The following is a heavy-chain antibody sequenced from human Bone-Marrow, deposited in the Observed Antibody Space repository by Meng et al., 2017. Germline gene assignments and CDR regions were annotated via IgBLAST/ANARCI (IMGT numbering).Heavy chain of an antibody. D-gene: IGHD6-19*01. CDR2: IKQDGSEK. V-gene: IGHV3-7*01. J-gene: IGHJ4*02. CDR1: GFTFSSYW. Sequence: GESLKISCAASGFTFSSYWMSWVRQAPGKGLEWVANIKQDGSEKYYVDSVKGRFTISRDNAKNSLYLQMNSLRAEDTAVYYCARGPKIAVAGTFDYWGQGTLVTVSS. CDR3: ARGPKIAVAGTFDY.